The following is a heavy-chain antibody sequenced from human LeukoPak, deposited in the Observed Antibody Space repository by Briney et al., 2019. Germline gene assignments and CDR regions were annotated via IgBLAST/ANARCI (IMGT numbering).Heavy chain of an antibody. Sequence: GGSLRLSCAASGFTYSSYAMSWVRQAPGKGLEWVSAISGSGGSTYYAGSVKGRFTISRDNSKNTLYLQMNSLRAEDTAVYYCAKIQDSGSYFYSGRPYGDFDYWGQGTLVTVSS. CDR3: AKIQDSGSYFYSGRPYGDFDY. J-gene: IGHJ4*02. CDR1: GFTYSSYA. D-gene: IGHD1-26*01. CDR2: ISGSGGST. V-gene: IGHV3-23*01.